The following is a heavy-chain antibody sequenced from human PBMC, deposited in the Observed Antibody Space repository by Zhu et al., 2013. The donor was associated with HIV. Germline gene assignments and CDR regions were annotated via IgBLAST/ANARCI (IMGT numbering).Heavy chain of an antibody. CDR2: INPNSGGT. D-gene: IGHD6-19*01. CDR3: ARRRIPKSGWSMFAF. CDR1: GYTFTGYY. V-gene: IGHV1-2*02. J-gene: IGHJ4*02. Sequence: QVQLVQSGAEVKKPGASVKVSCKASGYTFTGYYMHWVRQAPGQGLEWMGWINPNSGGTNYAQKFQGRVTMTRDTSISTAYMELRSLTSEDTALYFCARRRIPKSGWSMFAFWGQGTLVTVSS.